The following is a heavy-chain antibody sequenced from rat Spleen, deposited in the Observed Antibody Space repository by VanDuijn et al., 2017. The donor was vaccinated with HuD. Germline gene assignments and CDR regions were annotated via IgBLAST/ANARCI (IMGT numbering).Heavy chain of an antibody. CDR2: IPTDGGNA. V-gene: IGHV5-25*01. J-gene: IGHJ3*01. CDR1: GFTFSNHY. D-gene: IGHD1-12*03. Sequence: EVQLVESGGGLVQPGRSMKLSCAALGFTFSNHYMAWVRQAPTKGLEWVASIPTDGGNAYYRDSVKGRFTIPRDNTRSTLYLKMDSLRSEDTATYYCTTVGYDGYYQGFAYWGQGTLVTVSS. CDR3: TTVGYDGYYQGFAY.